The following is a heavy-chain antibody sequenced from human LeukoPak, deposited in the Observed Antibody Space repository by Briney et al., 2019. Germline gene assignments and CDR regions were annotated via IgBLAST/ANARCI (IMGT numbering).Heavy chain of an antibody. D-gene: IGHD3-10*01. J-gene: IGHJ6*03. CDR1: GGSFSGYY. V-gene: IGHV4-34*01. CDR3: ARGRLATMVQGVTYYYYYYYMDV. CDR2: INHSGST. Sequence: PSETLSLTCAVYGGSFSGYYWSWIRQPPGKGLEWIGEINHSGSTNYNPSLKSRVTISVDTSKNQFSLKLSSVTAADTAVYYCARGRLATMVQGVTYYYYYYYMDVWGKGTTVTVSS.